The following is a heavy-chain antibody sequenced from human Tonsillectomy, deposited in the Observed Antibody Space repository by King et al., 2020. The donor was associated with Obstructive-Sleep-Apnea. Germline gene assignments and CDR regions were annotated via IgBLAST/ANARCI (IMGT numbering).Heavy chain of an antibody. V-gene: IGHV1-2*02. CDR2: INPNNGGT. D-gene: IGHD2-2*01. J-gene: IGHJ4*02. CDR3: ARTHPGTTRGDY. Sequence: QLVQSGAEVKKPGASVKVSCKASGYTFTGYYVHWVRQAPGQGLEWMGWINPNNGGTNYAQKFQGRVTMTRDTSISTAYMELNRPVSDDTAVYYCARTHPGTTRGDYWGQGTLVTVSS. CDR1: GYTFTGYY.